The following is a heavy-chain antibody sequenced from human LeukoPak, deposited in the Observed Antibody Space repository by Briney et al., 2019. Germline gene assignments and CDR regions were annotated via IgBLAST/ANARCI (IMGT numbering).Heavy chain of an antibody. Sequence: SETLSLTCTVSGGSISSYYWSWIRQPPGKGLEWIGYIYYSGSTNYNPSLKSRLTISVDTSKNQFSLSLSSVTAADTAVYYCARTVLAVAGTELGWFDPWGPGTLVTVSS. D-gene: IGHD6-19*01. J-gene: IGHJ5*02. V-gene: IGHV4-59*12. CDR2: IYYSGST. CDR1: GGSISSYY. CDR3: ARTVLAVAGTELGWFDP.